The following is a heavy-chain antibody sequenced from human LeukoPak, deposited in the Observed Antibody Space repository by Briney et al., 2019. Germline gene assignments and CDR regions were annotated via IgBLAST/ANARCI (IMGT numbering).Heavy chain of an antibody. CDR3: ARPARDSEYTNMDY. CDR2: MKQDGSEK. CDR1: GFTFSNYW. J-gene: IGHJ4*02. D-gene: IGHD5-18*01. Sequence: GGSLRLSCAASGFTFSNYWMTWVRQAPGKGLEWVANMKQDGSEKNYVDSVKGRFTISRDNGKNSLYLQMNSLRAEDTAVYYCARPARDSEYTNMDYWGQGALVTVSS. V-gene: IGHV3-7*02.